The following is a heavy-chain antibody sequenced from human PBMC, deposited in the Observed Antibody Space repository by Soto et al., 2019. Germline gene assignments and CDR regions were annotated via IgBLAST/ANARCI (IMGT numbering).Heavy chain of an antibody. D-gene: IGHD3-10*01. Sequence: GGSLRLSCAASGFTFSSYGMHWVRQAPGKGLEWVAVISYDGSNKYYADSVKGRFTISRDNSKNTLYLQMNSLRAEDTAVYYCAKDQGDGSGSQPFDYWGQGTLVTVSS. CDR3: AKDQGDGSGSQPFDY. J-gene: IGHJ4*02. V-gene: IGHV3-30*18. CDR2: ISYDGSNK. CDR1: GFTFSSYG.